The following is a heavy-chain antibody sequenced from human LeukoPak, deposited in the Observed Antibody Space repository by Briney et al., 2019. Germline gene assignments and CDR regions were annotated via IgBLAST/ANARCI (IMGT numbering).Heavy chain of an antibody. CDR1: GGSFSDYF. D-gene: IGHD2-2*01. CDR2: INHSGRT. CDR3: ARDVVVVPAAIHYGMDV. Sequence: SETLSLTCAVYGGSFSDYFWGWIRQPPGKGLEWIGEINHSGRTYYNPSRKSRVTISVDTSKNQCSLNLSSVTAADTAVYYCARDVVVVPAAIHYGMDVWGQGTTVTVSS. J-gene: IGHJ6*02. V-gene: IGHV4-34*01.